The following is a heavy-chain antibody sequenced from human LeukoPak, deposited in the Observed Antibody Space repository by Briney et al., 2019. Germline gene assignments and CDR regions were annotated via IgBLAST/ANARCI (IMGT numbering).Heavy chain of an antibody. CDR3: AMENSSGLDY. CDR2: ITPFNGNT. J-gene: IGHJ4*02. Sequence: ASVKVSCKASGYTFTYRYLHWVRQAPGQALEWMGWITPFNGNTNYAQKFQDRVTITRDRSMSTAYMELSSLRSEDTAMYYCAMENSSGLDYWGQGTLVTASS. CDR1: GYTFTYRY. D-gene: IGHD6-25*01. V-gene: IGHV1-45*02.